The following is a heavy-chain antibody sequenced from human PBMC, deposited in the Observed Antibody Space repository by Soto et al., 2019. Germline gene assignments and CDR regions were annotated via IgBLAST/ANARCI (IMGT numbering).Heavy chain of an antibody. V-gene: IGHV1-8*01. CDR2: MNPNSGIT. J-gene: IGHJ4*02. D-gene: IGHD2-21*01. Sequence: QVQLVQSGAEVKKPGASVKVSCKASGYTYTSYDIYWVRQATGQGLEWMGWMNPNSGITGDAQKFQGRVAMTRNTTISTAYMELSSMRSEDTAVYYCARDVVGVVRDWGQGTLVTVSS. CDR1: GYTYTSYD. CDR3: ARDVVGVVRD.